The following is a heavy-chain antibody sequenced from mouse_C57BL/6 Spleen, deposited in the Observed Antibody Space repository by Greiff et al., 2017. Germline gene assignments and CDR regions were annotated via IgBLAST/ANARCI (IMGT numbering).Heavy chain of an antibody. CDR1: GYAFSSSW. Sequence: QVQLQQSGPELVKPGASVKISCKASGYAFSSSWMNWVKQRPGKGLEWIGRIYPGDGDTNYNGKFKGKATLTADKSSSTAYMQLSSLTSEDSAVYFCAREDLNYAMDYWGQGTSVTVSS. J-gene: IGHJ4*01. CDR2: IYPGDGDT. CDR3: AREDLNYAMDY. V-gene: IGHV1-82*01.